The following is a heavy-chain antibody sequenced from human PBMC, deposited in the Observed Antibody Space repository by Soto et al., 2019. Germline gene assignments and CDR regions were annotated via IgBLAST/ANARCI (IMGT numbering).Heavy chain of an antibody. J-gene: IGHJ4*02. CDR3: ARRVSAGCDS. Sequence: ASVKVSCKASGYSFTSLDINWVRQTAGQGLEWMGWMQPSTGRTGYAQKFQGRVTMTRDTSINTAYMELTTLTSDDTAFYYCARRVSAGCDSWGPGTLVTVSS. D-gene: IGHD6-19*01. CDR1: GYSFTSLD. CDR2: MQPSTGRT. V-gene: IGHV1-8*01.